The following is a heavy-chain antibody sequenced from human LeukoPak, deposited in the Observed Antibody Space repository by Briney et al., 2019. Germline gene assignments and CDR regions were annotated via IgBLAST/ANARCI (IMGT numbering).Heavy chain of an antibody. D-gene: IGHD2-8*01. CDR2: ISSSSYI. Sequence: PGGSLRLSCAASGFTFSSYSMNWDRQAPGKGLEWVSSISSSSYIYYADSVKGRFTISRDNAKNSLYLQMNSLRAEDTAVYYCARGEDIVLMVYAMESDLFFDYWGQGTLVTVSS. J-gene: IGHJ4*02. CDR3: ARGEDIVLMVYAMESDLFFDY. CDR1: GFTFSSYS. V-gene: IGHV3-21*01.